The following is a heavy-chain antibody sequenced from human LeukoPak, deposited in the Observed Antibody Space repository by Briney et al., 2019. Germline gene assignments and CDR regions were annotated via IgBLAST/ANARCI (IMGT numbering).Heavy chain of an antibody. J-gene: IGHJ5*02. CDR1: GGSISSSSYY. Sequence: SETLSLTCTVSGGSISSSSYYWGWIRQPPGKGLEWIGSIYYRGSTYYNPSLRSRVTISVDTSKNQFSLKLSSVTAADTAAYYCARHDHTDFGDPNWFDPWGQGTLFTVSS. CDR2: IYYRGST. CDR3: ARHDHTDFGDPNWFDP. D-gene: IGHD4-17*01. V-gene: IGHV4-39*01.